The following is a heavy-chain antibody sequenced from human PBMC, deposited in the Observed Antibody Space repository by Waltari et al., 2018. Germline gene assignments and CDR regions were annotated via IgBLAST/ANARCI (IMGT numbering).Heavy chain of an antibody. CDR3: ARGAPSSARYYYDSSGYYYH. J-gene: IGHJ5*02. CDR1: GFTFSDYY. D-gene: IGHD3-22*01. Sequence: QVQLVESGGGLVKPGGSLRLSCAASGFTFSDYYMSWIRQAPGKGLAWVSYISSSGSTIYYADSVKGRFTISRDNAKNSLYLQMNSLRAEDTAVYYCARGAPSSARYYYDSSGYYYHWGQGTLVTVSS. V-gene: IGHV3-11*04. CDR2: ISSSGSTI.